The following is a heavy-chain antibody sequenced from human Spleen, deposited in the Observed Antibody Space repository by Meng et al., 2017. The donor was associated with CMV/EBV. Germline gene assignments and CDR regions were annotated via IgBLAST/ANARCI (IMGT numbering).Heavy chain of an antibody. CDR2: ISGSGGST. CDR1: GFTFTNYA. V-gene: IGHV3-23*01. D-gene: IGHD6-6*01. Sequence: GESLKISCAASGFTFTNYAMSWVRQAPGKGLEWVSAISGSGGSTYYADSVKGRFTISRDNSKNTLYLQMNSLRAEDTAVYYCAKDGVWGSRPYYYYGMDVWGQGTTVTVSS. J-gene: IGHJ6*02. CDR3: AKDGVWGSRPYYYYGMDV.